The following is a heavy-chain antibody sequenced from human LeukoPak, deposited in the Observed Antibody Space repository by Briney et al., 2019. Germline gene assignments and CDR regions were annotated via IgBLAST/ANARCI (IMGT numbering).Heavy chain of an antibody. CDR1: GGSISSYY. D-gene: IGHD2-15*01. J-gene: IGHJ4*02. CDR2: IYYSGST. CDR3: ARGGFCSGGSCYPPFDY. Sequence: SETLSLTCTVSGGSISSYYWSWIRQPPGKGLEWIGYIYYSGSTNYNPSLKSRVTISVDTSKNQFSLKLSSVTAADTAVYYCARGGFCSGGSCYPPFDYWGQGTLVTVSS. V-gene: IGHV4-59*12.